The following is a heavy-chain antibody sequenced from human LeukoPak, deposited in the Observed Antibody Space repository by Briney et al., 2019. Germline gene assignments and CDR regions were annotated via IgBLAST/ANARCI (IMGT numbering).Heavy chain of an antibody. D-gene: IGHD2-2*01. J-gene: IGHJ5*02. V-gene: IGHV3-7*01. CDR2: IKQDGSEK. CDR3: ARDAFLGYCSSTSCYQSWFDP. Sequence: GGSLRLSCAASGFTFSGHWMSWVRQAPGKGLEWVANIKQDGSEKYYVDSVKGRFTISRDNAKNSLYLQMNSLRAEDTAVYYCARDAFLGYCSSTSCYQSWFDPWGQGTLVTVSS. CDR1: GFTFSGHW.